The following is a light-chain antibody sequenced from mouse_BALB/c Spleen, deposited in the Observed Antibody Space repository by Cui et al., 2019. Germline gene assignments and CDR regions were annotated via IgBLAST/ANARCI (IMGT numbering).Light chain of an antibody. V-gene: IGKV4-55*01. CDR3: QQWSSYPRT. J-gene: IGKJ1*01. Sequence: QIVLPQSPAIMSASPGEKVTMTCSASSSVSYMYWYQQKPGSSPRLLIYDTSLLASGVPVRFSGSGSGTSYSLTISRMDAEDAATYYCQQWSSYPRTFGGGTKLEIK. CDR1: SSVSY. CDR2: DTS.